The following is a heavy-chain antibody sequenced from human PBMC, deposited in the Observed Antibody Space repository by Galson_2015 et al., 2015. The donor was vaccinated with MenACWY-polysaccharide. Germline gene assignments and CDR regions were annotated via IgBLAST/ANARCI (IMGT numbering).Heavy chain of an antibody. CDR1: GGSISSSSYY. D-gene: IGHD6-13*01. V-gene: IGHV4-39*07. CDR3: GRVVGPPAVAVIGTAGRSFDH. CDR2: IDDSGRT. J-gene: IGHJ4*02. Sequence: SETLSLTCSVSGGSISSSSYYWGWIRQPPGKGLEWIGNIDDSGRTYYNPSLRSRVTISTDTSRNQFSPKLSSVTAADTAFYYCGRVVGPPAVAVIGTAGRSFDHWGQGTLVTVSS.